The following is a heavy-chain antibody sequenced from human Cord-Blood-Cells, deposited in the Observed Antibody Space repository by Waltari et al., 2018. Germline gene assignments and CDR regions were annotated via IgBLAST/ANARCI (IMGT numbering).Heavy chain of an antibody. Sequence: QVQLVQSGAEVKKPGASVKVSCKASGYTFTSYAMHWVRQAPGQRLEWMGWINAGNGNTKYSQKFQGRVTITRDTSASTAYMELSSLRSEDTAVYYCAGVHVSGSYYNYFDYWGQGTLVTVSS. V-gene: IGHV1-3*01. CDR3: AGVHVSGSYYNYFDY. D-gene: IGHD3-10*01. CDR2: INAGNGNT. J-gene: IGHJ4*02. CDR1: GYTFTSYA.